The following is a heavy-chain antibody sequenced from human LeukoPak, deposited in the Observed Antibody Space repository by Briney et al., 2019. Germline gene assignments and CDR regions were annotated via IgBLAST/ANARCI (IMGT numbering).Heavy chain of an antibody. CDR2: IYSGGST. Sequence: GGSLRLSCAASGFTVSSNYMSWVRQAPGKGLEWVSVIYSGGSTYYADSVKGRFTISRDNSKNTLYLQMNSLRAEDTAVYYCARTRVGATIDYWGQGTLVTVSS. J-gene: IGHJ4*02. V-gene: IGHV3-66*01. CDR3: ARTRVGATIDY. CDR1: GFTVSSNY. D-gene: IGHD1-26*01.